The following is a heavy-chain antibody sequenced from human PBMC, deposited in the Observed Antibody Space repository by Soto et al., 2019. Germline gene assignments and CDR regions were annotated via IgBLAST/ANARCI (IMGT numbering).Heavy chain of an antibody. CDR3: AAGGISPGNYNYYAMDV. CDR2: IYPGDSDT. J-gene: IGHJ6*02. Sequence: DSLKISCKTSGYSFTSYWIGWVRQMPGKGLEWMGSIYPGDSDTRYSPSFQGQVTISADKSISTAYLQWSSLKASDTAVYYCAAGGISPGNYNYYAMDVWGQGTTVPVSS. CDR1: GYSFTSYW. V-gene: IGHV5-51*01. D-gene: IGHD3-16*01.